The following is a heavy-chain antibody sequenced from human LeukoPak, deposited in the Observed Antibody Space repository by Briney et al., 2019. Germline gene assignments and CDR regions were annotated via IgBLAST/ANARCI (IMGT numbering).Heavy chain of an antibody. CDR1: DYTFTSYG. CDR3: ARGGGYLDY. CDR2: ISANSGNT. V-gene: IGHV1-18*01. J-gene: IGHJ4*02. D-gene: IGHD3-16*01. Sequence: ASVTVSCTASDYTFTSYGISWVRQAPGQGLEWMGWISANSGNTNYAQRFQGRVTMSTDTSTTTAYKELRNLRSDDTAVYFCARGGGYLDYWGQGTLVTVSS.